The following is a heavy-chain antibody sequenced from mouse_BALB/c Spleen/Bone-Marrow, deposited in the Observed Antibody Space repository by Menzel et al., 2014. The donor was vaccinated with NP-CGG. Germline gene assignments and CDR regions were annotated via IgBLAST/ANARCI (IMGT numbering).Heavy chain of an antibody. Sequence: RXGSSVKMSCKTSDYTFSSYWMDWVKQRPGQGLEWIGMIVPCTSKTKLNQKFKDKATFTADKSSNTAHMQLRSLTSEDSAVYYCAMRTLAMYYLGQGTSGSVAS. J-gene: IGHJ4*01. CDR2: IVPCTSKT. CDR1: DYTFSSYW. CDR3: AMRTLAMYY. V-gene: IGHV1-74*01.